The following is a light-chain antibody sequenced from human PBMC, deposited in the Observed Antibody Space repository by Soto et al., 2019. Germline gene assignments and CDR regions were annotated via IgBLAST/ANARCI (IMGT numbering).Light chain of an antibody. V-gene: IGKV1-39*01. Sequence: DIHLTQSPSSLSASVGDRVTITCRATQCIRSYLYWHQLKPGKSAKLLIYSAASVPSAVTSRFYGSVSKTEFTLPISTMPPEDAGTNQLQQCYITLPTYGGG. J-gene: IGKJ4*01. CDR2: SAA. CDR3: QQCYITLPT. CDR1: QCIRSY.